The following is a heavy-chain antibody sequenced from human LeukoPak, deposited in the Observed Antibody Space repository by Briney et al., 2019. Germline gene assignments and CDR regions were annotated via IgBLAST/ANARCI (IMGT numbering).Heavy chain of an antibody. D-gene: IGHD3-10*01. CDR3: AKDRVVRGPYYYGMDV. CDR2: ISYDGSNK. V-gene: IGHV3-30*18. Sequence: PGGSLRLSCAASGFTFSSYGMHWVRQAPGKGLEWVAVISYDGSNKYYADSVKGRFTISRDNSKNTLYLQMNSLRAEDTAVYYCAKDRVVRGPYYYGMDVWGQGTTVTASS. J-gene: IGHJ6*02. CDR1: GFTFSSYG.